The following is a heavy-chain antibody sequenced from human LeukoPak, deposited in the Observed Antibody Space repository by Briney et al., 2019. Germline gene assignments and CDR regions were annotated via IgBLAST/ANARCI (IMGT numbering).Heavy chain of an antibody. CDR1: GFTFSSYG. CDR2: ISGSGGST. Sequence: PGGTLRLSCAASGFTFSSYGMSWVRQAPGKGLEWVSAISGSGGSTYYADSVKGRFTISRDNSKNTLYLQMNSLRAEDTAVYYCAKDLYYYDSSGLDYWGQGTLVTVSS. V-gene: IGHV3-23*01. D-gene: IGHD3-22*01. CDR3: AKDLYYYDSSGLDY. J-gene: IGHJ4*02.